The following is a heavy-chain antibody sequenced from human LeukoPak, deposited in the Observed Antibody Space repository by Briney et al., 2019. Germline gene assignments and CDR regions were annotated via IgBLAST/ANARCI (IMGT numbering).Heavy chain of an antibody. Sequence: PGGSLRLSCAASGFTFSSYWMSWVRQAPGKGLEWVANIKQDGSEKYYVDSVKGRFTISRDNAKNSLYLQLNSLRAEDTAVYYCARGPYYNFWSGQDYWGQGALVTVSS. V-gene: IGHV3-7*04. CDR1: GFTFSSYW. CDR2: IKQDGSEK. D-gene: IGHD3-3*01. CDR3: ARGPYYNFWSGQDY. J-gene: IGHJ4*02.